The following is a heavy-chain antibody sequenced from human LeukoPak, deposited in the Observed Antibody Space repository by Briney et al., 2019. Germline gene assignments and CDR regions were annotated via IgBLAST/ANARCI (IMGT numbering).Heavy chain of an antibody. J-gene: IGHJ4*02. Sequence: GGSLRLSCAASGFTFSSYSMNWVRQAPGKGLEWVSYISSSSSTVYYADSVKGRFTISRDNAKNSLYLQMNSLRAEDTAVYYCARRLRRNYFDYWGQGTLVTVSS. D-gene: IGHD4-17*01. V-gene: IGHV3-48*01. CDR3: ARRLRRNYFDY. CDR1: GFTFSSYS. CDR2: ISSSSSTV.